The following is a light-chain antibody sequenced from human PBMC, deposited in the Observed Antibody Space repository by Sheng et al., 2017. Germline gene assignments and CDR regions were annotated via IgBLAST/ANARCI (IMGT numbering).Light chain of an antibody. V-gene: IGLV1-44*01. CDR1: SSNIGDNT. CDR2: NNN. CDR3: AAWDDSLNGWV. J-gene: IGLJ3*02. Sequence: QTVVTQPPSASGTPGQRVTISCSGSSSNIGDNTVNWYRQLPGTAPKLLMYNNNQRPSGVPDRFSGSKAGTSASLAISGLQSEDEADYYCAAWDDSLNGWVFGGGTKLTVL.